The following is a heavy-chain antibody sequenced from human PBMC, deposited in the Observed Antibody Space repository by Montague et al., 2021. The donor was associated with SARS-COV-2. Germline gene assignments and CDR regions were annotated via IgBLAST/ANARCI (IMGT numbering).Heavy chain of an antibody. D-gene: IGHD5-18*01. CDR2: ST. J-gene: IGHJ4*02. Sequence: STNYNPSLTSRFPISVDTSKTQFSLRLNSVAAADTAVYYCSRGGGYSYGVLDYWGQGTMVTVAS. V-gene: IGHV4-34*01. CDR3: SRGGGYSYGVLDY.